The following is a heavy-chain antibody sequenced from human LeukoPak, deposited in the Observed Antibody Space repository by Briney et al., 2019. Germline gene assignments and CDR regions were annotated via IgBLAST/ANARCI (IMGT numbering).Heavy chain of an antibody. D-gene: IGHD6-19*01. J-gene: IGHJ4*02. CDR3: AASPYSSGRLGY. V-gene: IGHV1-18*01. CDR2: ISPYNGKT. Sequence: ASMKVSCKASGYTFTSYAITWVRQAPGQGLEWVGWISPYNGKTDYARKFQGRVTMTTDTSTSTAYMELRSLRSDDTAVYYCAASPYSSGRLGYWGQGTLVTVSS. CDR1: GYTFTSYA.